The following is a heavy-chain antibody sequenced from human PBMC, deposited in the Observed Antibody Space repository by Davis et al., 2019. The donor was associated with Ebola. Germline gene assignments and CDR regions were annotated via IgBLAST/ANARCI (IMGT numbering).Heavy chain of an antibody. V-gene: IGHV5-51*01. CDR1: GYSFTSYW. Sequence: PGGSLRLSCKGSGYSFTSYWIGWVRQLPGKGLEWMGIIYPGDSDTRYSPSFQGQVTISADKSISTAYLQWSSLKASDTAMYYCARLLLGYSGYDYDYWGQGTLVTVSS. J-gene: IGHJ4*02. CDR2: IYPGDSDT. D-gene: IGHD5-12*01. CDR3: ARLLLGYSGYDYDY.